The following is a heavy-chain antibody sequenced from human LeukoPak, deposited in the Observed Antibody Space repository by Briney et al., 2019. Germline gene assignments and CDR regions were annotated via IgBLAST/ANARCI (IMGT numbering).Heavy chain of an antibody. D-gene: IGHD6-25*01. V-gene: IGHV3-23*01. CDR2: VTGSGGGT. J-gene: IGHJ5*02. CDR1: GFIFSNYA. Sequence: VQPGGSLRLSCAASGFIFSNYATMWVRQAPGKGLEWVSSVTGSGGGTFYADSVKGRFTISRDNSQNTLYLQMNSLGAEDTAVYYCAKGAASALVDWFDPWGQGTLVTVSS. CDR3: AKGAASALVDWFDP.